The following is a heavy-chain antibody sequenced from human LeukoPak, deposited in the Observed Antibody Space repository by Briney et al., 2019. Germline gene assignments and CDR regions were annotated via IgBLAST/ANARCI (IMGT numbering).Heavy chain of an antibody. CDR3: AKEPDGYDSSGYPDY. D-gene: IGHD3-22*01. CDR1: GFTFSSYG. J-gene: IGHJ4*02. Sequence: PGGSLRFSCAASGFTFSSYGMHWVRQAPGMGLEWVAFIRYDGSNKYYADSVKGRFTIYRDNSKNKLYLQMNSLRAEDTAVYYCAKEPDGYDSSGYPDYWGQGSLVTVSS. CDR2: IRYDGSNK. V-gene: IGHV3-30*02.